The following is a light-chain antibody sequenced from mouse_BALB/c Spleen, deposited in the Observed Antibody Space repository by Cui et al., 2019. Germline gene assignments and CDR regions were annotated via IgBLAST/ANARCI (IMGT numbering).Light chain of an antibody. CDR1: EDIHNY. Sequence: DIKMSHSPASQSDSVGETVTITCRASEDIHNYLAWYQQKQGKSPKLLVYNANTLADGVPSRFSGSGSGTEFSLKINSLQPEDFGSYYCQHYWSTPFTFGSGTKLEIK. J-gene: IGKJ4*01. CDR2: NAN. CDR3: QHYWSTPFT. V-gene: IGKV12-41*01.